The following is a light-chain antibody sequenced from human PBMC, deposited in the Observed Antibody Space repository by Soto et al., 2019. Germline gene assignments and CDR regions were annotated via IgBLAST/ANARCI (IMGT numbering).Light chain of an antibody. J-gene: IGLJ2*01. V-gene: IGLV1-40*01. CDR1: SSNIGAGYD. Sequence: QSVLTQPPSVSGAPGQRVTISCTGSSSNIGAGYDVHWYQQLPGTAPKLLIYGNSNQTSGVPDRFSGSKSGTSASLAITGLQAEDEADYYCQSYDSSLSGSMVFGGGTKLTVL. CDR2: GNS. CDR3: QSYDSSLSGSMV.